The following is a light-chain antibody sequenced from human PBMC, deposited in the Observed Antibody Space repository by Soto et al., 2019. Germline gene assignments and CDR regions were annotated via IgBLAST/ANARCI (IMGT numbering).Light chain of an antibody. J-gene: IGLJ3*02. CDR3: QVWDSSSDHPV. CDR2: YDS. Sequence: SYELTQPPSVSVAPGKTARITWGGNNIGSKSVHWYQQKPGQAPVLVIYYDSDRPSGIPERFSGSNSGNTATLTISRVEAGDEAYYYCQVWDSSSDHPVFGGGTKLTVL. V-gene: IGLV3-21*04. CDR1: NIGSKS.